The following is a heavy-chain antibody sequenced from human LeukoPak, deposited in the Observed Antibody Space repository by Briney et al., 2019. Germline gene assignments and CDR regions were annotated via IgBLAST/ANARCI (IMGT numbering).Heavy chain of an antibody. CDR3: ARAILTDRYQLLHNWFDP. Sequence: SETLSLTCTVSGGSISSGDYYWSWIRQPPGKGLEWIGYIYYSGSTYYNPSLKSRVTISVDTSKNQFSLKLSSVTAADTAVYHCARAILTDRYQLLHNWFDPWGQGTLVTVSS. CDR1: GGSISSGDYY. J-gene: IGHJ5*02. D-gene: IGHD2-2*01. V-gene: IGHV4-30-4*08. CDR2: IYYSGST.